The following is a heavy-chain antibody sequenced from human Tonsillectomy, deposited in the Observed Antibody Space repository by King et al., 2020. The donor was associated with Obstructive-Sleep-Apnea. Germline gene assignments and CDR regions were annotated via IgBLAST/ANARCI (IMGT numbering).Heavy chain of an antibody. CDR3: ARDSVSGYSWDY. CDR1: GGSISSSNYY. Sequence: QLQESGPGLVKPSETLSLTCTVSGGSISSSNYYWGWIRQPPGKGLEWIGNIYYSGSTYYNPSLKSRVTISVDTSKNQFSLKLSSVTAADTAVYYCARDSVSGYSWDYWGQGTLVTVSS. CDR2: IYYSGST. J-gene: IGHJ4*02. D-gene: IGHD3-22*01. V-gene: IGHV4-39*07.